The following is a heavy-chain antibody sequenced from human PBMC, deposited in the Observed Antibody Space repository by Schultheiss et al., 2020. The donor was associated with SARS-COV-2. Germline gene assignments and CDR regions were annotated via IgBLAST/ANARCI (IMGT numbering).Heavy chain of an antibody. CDR1: RVTFSIYA. Sequence: GESLKISCAASRVTFSIYAMSWVRQAPGKGLEWVSGISGSGNSTNFADSVKVRFTISRDKSKNTLYLQMNSLRPEDTAIYYCARDLPPHDYWGQGTLVTVSS. V-gene: IGHV3-23*01. CDR3: ARDLPPHDY. CDR2: ISGSGNST. J-gene: IGHJ4*02.